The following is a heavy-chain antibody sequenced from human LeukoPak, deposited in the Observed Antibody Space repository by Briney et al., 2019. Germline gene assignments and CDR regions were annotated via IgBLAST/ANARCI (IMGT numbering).Heavy chain of an antibody. V-gene: IGHV4-59*12. J-gene: IGHJ4*02. CDR2: IYYSGST. CDR3: ARDPSSRGGFDY. D-gene: IGHD6-13*01. Sequence: SETLSLTCTVSGGSISSYYWSWIRQPPGKGLEWIGYIYYSGSTNYNPSLKSRVTMSVDTSKNQFSLKLSSVTAADTAVYYCARDPSSRGGFDYWGQGTLVTVSS. CDR1: GGSISSYY.